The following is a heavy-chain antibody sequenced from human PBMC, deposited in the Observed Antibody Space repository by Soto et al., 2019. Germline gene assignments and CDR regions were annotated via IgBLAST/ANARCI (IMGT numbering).Heavy chain of an antibody. Sequence: EVQLVESGGGLVQPGRSLRLSCAASGFTFDDYAMHWVRQAPGKGLEWVSGISWNSGSIGYADSVKGRFTISRDNAKNSLYLQMNSLRAEDTAVDYCAKDSSSSWTLGAFDIWGQGTMVTVSS. CDR3: AKDSSSSWTLGAFDI. D-gene: IGHD6-13*01. V-gene: IGHV3-9*01. CDR1: GFTFDDYA. CDR2: ISWNSGSI. J-gene: IGHJ3*02.